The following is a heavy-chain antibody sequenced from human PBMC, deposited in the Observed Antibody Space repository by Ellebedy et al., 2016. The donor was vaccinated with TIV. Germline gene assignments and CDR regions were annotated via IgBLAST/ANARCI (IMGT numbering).Heavy chain of an antibody. CDR2: ISSSSTYI. V-gene: IGHV3-21*04. J-gene: IGHJ4*02. CDR3: VRSAGYFDYLFNLDY. D-gene: IGHD3-9*01. CDR1: GFTFSGYT. Sequence: GESLKISCAASGFTFSGYTMNWVRQAPGRGLEWVSYISSSSTYIYYADSVKCRFTISRDNAENSLYLRMNSLRAEETAMYYCVRSAGYFDYLFNLDYWGQGTLVTVSS.